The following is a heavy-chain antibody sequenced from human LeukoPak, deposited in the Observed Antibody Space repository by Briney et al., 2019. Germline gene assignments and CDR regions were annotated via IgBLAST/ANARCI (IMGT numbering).Heavy chain of an antibody. CDR2: INPNSGGT. J-gene: IGHJ4*02. D-gene: IGHD4-17*01. CDR1: GYTFTGYY. Sequence: ASVKVSCKASGYTFTGYYMHWVRQAPGQGLEWMGWINPNSGGTNYAQKFQGRVTMTRDTSISTAYMELSRLRSDDTAVYYCAREMTSVTTLGSFDYWGQGTLVTVFS. V-gene: IGHV1-2*02. CDR3: AREMTSVTTLGSFDY.